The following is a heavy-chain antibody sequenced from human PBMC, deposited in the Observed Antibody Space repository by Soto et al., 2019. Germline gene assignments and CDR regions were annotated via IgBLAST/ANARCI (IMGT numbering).Heavy chain of an antibody. J-gene: IGHJ6*03. CDR2: MNPISGNT. V-gene: IGHV1-8*01. CDR1: GYTFTSYD. CDR3: ARRNSYYYYMDV. Sequence: QVQLVQSGAEVKKPGASAKVSCKASGYTFTSYDVNWVRQAPGQGLEWMGWMNPISGNTAYAQKFQGRVTMTRNTSISTAYMELSSLRSEDTAVYYCARRNSYYYYMDVWGKGTTVTVSS.